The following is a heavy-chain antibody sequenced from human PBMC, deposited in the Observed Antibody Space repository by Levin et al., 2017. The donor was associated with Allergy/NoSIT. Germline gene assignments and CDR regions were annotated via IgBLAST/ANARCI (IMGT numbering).Heavy chain of an antibody. D-gene: IGHD3-9*01. V-gene: IGHV1-24*01. CDR2: FDPEDGET. J-gene: IGHJ3*02. CDR1: GYTLTELS. Sequence: ASVKVSCKVSGYTLTELSMHWVRQAPGKGLEWMGGFDPEDGETIYAQKFQGRVTMTEDTSTDTAYMELSSLRSEDTAVYYCATACLYMGILTGYIGAFDIWGQGTMVTVSS. CDR3: ATACLYMGILTGYIGAFDI.